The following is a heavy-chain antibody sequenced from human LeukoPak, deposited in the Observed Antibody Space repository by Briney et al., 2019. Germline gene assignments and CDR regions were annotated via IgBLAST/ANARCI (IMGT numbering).Heavy chain of an antibody. CDR1: GYTFTSYY. CDR2: INPSGGST. V-gene: IGHV1-46*01. Sequence: GASVEVSCKASGYTFTSYYMHWVRQAPGQGLEWMGIINPSGGSTSYAQKFQGRVTMTRDTSTSTVYMELSSLRSEDTAVYYCARGGSNYGGNTYNWFDPWGQGTLVTVSS. D-gene: IGHD4-23*01. CDR3: ARGGSNYGGNTYNWFDP. J-gene: IGHJ5*02.